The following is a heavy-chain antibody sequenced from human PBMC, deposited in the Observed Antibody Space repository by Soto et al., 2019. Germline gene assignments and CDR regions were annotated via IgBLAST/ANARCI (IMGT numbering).Heavy chain of an antibody. D-gene: IGHD1-1*01. CDR2: IYYSGST. CDR1: GGSISSYY. J-gene: IGHJ6*03. Sequence: SETLSLTCTVSGGSISSYYWSWIRQPPGKGLEWIGYIYYSGSTNYNPSLKSRVTISVDTSKNQFSLKLSSVTAADTAVYYCARQQLERPTLYYYYYYMDVWGKGTTVTVSS. V-gene: IGHV4-59*08. CDR3: ARQQLERPTLYYYYYYMDV.